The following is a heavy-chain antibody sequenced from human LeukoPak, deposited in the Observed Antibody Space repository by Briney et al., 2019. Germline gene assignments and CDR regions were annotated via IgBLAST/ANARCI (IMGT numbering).Heavy chain of an antibody. CDR3: ARGHCSSTSCFINWVDP. Sequence: SETLSLTCTVSAGSISSHYFTWIRQPPGKGLEWIGYISYSGSTNYNPSLKSRVTISLDTSKDQVSLKVTSVTAADTAVYYCARGHCSSTSCFINWVDPWGQGTLVTVSS. D-gene: IGHD2-2*01. CDR2: ISYSGST. J-gene: IGHJ5*02. V-gene: IGHV4-59*11. CDR1: AGSISSHY.